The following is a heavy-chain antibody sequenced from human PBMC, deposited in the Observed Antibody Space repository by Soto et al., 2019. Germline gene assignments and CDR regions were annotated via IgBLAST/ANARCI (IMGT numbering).Heavy chain of an antibody. CDR1: GGSISSGDYY. CDR2: IYYSGST. CDR3: ARGYYYYDSSGLDY. Sequence: KTSETLSLTCTVSGGSISSGDYYWSWIRQPPGKGLEWIGYIYYSGSTYYNPSLKSRVTISVDTSKNQFSLKLSSVTAADTAVYYCARGYYYYDSSGLDYWGQGTLVTVSS. D-gene: IGHD3-22*01. J-gene: IGHJ4*02. V-gene: IGHV4-30-4*01.